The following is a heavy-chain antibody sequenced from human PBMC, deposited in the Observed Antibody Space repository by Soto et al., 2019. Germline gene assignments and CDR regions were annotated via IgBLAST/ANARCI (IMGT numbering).Heavy chain of an antibody. J-gene: IGHJ6*02. D-gene: IGHD5-18*01. Sequence: SETQSLPCPVPAATSSSLDRSWLRPTPRKGPEWIGYNYYPGSTHYDPSLKSRVTLSAETSKNQFSLKLSSVTAADTVMSNSARAVIQRSPHDDYGMDFWGQGTTVT. CDR1: AATSSSLD. CDR2: NYYPGST. CDR3: ARAVIQRSPHDDYGMDF. V-gene: IGHV4-59*11.